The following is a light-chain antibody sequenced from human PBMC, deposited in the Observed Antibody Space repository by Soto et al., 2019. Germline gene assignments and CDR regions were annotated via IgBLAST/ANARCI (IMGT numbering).Light chain of an antibody. CDR3: CSYVHTTGCV. Sequence: QAALTQPASVSGSPGQSITISCTGTSSNVGSYHYVSWYQKHPGKSPKVIIHEDSKRPSGVSHRFSGSKTGNTASLTISGLQAEDEADYYCCSYVHTTGCVFGGGTKLTVL. CDR1: SSNVGSYHY. J-gene: IGLJ3*02. CDR2: EDS. V-gene: IGLV2-23*01.